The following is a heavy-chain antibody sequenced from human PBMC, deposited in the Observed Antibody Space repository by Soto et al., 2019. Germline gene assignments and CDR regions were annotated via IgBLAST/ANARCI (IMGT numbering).Heavy chain of an antibody. CDR1: GYTFTSYD. Sequence: ASVKVSCKASGYTFTSYDINWVRQATGQGLEWMGWMNPNSGNTGYAQKSQGRVTMTRNTSISTAYMELSSLRSEDTAVYYCARVDDVVVPAAISFDPWGQGTLVTVSS. J-gene: IGHJ5*02. CDR3: ARVDDVVVPAAISFDP. D-gene: IGHD2-2*02. CDR2: MNPNSGNT. V-gene: IGHV1-8*01.